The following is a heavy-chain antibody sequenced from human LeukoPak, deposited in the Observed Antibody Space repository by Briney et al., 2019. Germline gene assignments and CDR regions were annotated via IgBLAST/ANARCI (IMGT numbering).Heavy chain of an antibody. Sequence: GASVKVSCKASGYTFTGYYMHWVRQAPGQGLEWMGWINTNTGNPTYAQGFTGRFVFSLDTSDNTPYLQISSLQAEDTAVYYCASFFCTSALCYYLDYWGQGTLVTVSS. V-gene: IGHV7-4-1*02. CDR3: ASFFCTSALCYYLDY. J-gene: IGHJ4*02. CDR2: INTNTGNP. D-gene: IGHD2-8*01. CDR1: GYTFTGYY.